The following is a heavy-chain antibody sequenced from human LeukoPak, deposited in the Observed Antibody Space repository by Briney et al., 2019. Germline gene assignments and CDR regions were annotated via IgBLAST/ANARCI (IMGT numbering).Heavy chain of an antibody. Sequence: GGSLRLSCAASGFTFSIYEMNWVRQAPGKGLEWVSYISSSGSTIYYADSVKGRFTTSRDNAKNSLYLQMNSLRAEDTAVYYCAREGHLGPTDYWGQGTLVTVSS. J-gene: IGHJ4*02. CDR3: AREGHLGPTDY. CDR2: ISSSGSTI. CDR1: GFTFSIYE. V-gene: IGHV3-48*03.